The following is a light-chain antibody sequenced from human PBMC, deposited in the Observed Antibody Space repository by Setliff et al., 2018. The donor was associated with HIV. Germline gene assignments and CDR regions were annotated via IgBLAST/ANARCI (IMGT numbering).Light chain of an antibody. J-gene: IGLJ3*02. CDR2: SNN. Sequence: QSALTQPPSTSGTPGQRVTISCSGGSSNIGSNTVNWYQQFPGTAPKLLIYSNNQRPSGVPDRFSGSKSGTSASLAISGLLSVDEADYYCAAWDDSLTGVVFGGGTK. CDR3: AAWDDSLTGVV. CDR1: SSNIGSNT. V-gene: IGLV1-44*01.